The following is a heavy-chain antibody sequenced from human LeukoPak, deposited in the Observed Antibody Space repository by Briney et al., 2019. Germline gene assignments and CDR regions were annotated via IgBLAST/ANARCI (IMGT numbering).Heavy chain of an antibody. CDR3: ARRYFLDAFDI. J-gene: IGHJ3*02. Sequence: ETLSLTCAVYGGSFSGYYWSWIRQPPGKGLEWIGEINHSGSTNYNPSLKSRVTISVDTSESHLSLKLTSVTAADTAVYYCARRYFLDAFDIWGQGTMVTVSS. D-gene: IGHD2/OR15-2a*01. CDR1: GGSFSGYY. CDR2: INHSGST. V-gene: IGHV4-34*01.